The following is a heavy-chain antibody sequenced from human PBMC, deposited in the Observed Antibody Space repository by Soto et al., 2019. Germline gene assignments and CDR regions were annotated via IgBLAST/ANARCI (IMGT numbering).Heavy chain of an antibody. CDR3: ARDCSGGSCYPGMDV. CDR2: ISSSGYI. J-gene: IGHJ6*02. CDR1: GFNFKSYT. V-gene: IGHV3-21*01. Sequence: GSLRLSCAASGFNFKSYTINWVRQAPGKRLEWLSSISSSGYIFSTDSVRGRFTISRDNAKNSVYLQINSLRAEDTAVYFCARDCSGGSCYPGMDVWGQGTTVTVSS. D-gene: IGHD2-15*01.